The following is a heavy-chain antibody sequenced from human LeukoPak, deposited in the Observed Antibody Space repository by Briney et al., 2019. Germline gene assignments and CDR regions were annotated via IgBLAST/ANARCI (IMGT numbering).Heavy chain of an antibody. Sequence: PGGPLRLSCAPSGFIFSNYGMHWVRQAPGKGLEWVAIIWNDGSNKYYADSVKGRFTISRDNAKNTLYLQMNSLRVEDTAMYYCVRGEYSSSWHSEYFHYWGQGTLVTVSS. CDR2: IWNDGSNK. J-gene: IGHJ1*01. V-gene: IGHV3-33*01. D-gene: IGHD6-13*01. CDR1: GFIFSNYG. CDR3: VRGEYSSSWHSEYFHY.